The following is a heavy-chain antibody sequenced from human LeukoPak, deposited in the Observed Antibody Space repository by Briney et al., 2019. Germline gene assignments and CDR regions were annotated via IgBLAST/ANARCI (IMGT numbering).Heavy chain of an antibody. CDR3: ARAPYSSGRYYYYYGMYV. D-gene: IGHD3-22*01. CDR1: GGTFSSYA. J-gene: IGHJ6*02. V-gene: IGHV1-69*05. CDR2: IIPIFGTA. Sequence: SVKVSCKASGGTFSSYATSWVRQAPGEELEWKGGIIPIFGTANYAQKFQGRVTITTDESTSTAYMELSSLRSEDTAVYYCARAPYSSGRYYYYYGMYVWGQGTTVTVSS.